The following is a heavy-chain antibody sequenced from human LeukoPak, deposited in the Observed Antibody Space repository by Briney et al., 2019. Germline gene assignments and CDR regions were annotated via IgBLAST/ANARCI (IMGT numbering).Heavy chain of an antibody. CDR2: IKKSGDNT. Sequence: GGSLRLSCAASGFAFDTYAMTWVRQAPGKGLEWVSSIKKSGDNTYYADSVKGRFTISRDNSKNTLYLQMNSLRAEDTAVYYCAKDDAFDIWGQGTMVTVSS. CDR3: AKDDAFDI. V-gene: IGHV3-23*01. CDR1: GFAFDTYA. J-gene: IGHJ3*02.